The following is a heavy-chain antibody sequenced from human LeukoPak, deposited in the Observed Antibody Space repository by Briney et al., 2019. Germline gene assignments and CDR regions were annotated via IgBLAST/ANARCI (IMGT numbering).Heavy chain of an antibody. J-gene: IGHJ5*02. V-gene: IGHV1-18*01. CDR1: GYTFTSYG. D-gene: IGHD2-2*02. Sequence: GASVKVSCKASGYTFTSYGISWVRQAPGQGLEWMGWISAYNGNTNYAQKFQGRVTITRDTSASTAYMELSSLRSEDTAVFYCARGRYCSSTSCYTPTIPRFDPWGQGTLVTVSS. CDR3: ARGRYCSSTSCYTPTIPRFDP. CDR2: ISAYNGNT.